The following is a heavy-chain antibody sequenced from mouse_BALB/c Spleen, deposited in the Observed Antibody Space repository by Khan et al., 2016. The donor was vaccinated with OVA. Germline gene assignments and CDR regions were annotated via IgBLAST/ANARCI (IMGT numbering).Heavy chain of an antibody. J-gene: IGHJ2*01. CDR1: GFSLTDYG. Sequence: VQLQESGPGLVAPSQSLSITCTVSGFSLTDYGVSWIRQPPRKGLEWLGVIWGGGITYYNSAPKSRLSISKDNSKSQVFLKMNSLQTDDTSIYYCAKHLFLYPSYFDYWGQGTTLTVSS. D-gene: IGHD2-3*01. V-gene: IGHV2-6-5*01. CDR2: IWGGGIT. CDR3: AKHLFLYPSYFDY.